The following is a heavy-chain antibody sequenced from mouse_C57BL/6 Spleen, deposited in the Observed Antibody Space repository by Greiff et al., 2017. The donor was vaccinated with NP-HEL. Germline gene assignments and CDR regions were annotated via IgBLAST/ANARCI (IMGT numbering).Heavy chain of an antibody. J-gene: IGHJ2*01. CDR2: INPNNGGT. V-gene: IGHV1-22*01. CDR1: GYTFTDYN. Sequence: EVQLQQSGPELVKPGASVKMSCKASGYTFTDYNMHWVKQSHGESLEWIGYINPNNGGTSYNQKFKGKATLTVNKSSSTAYMELRSLTSEDSAVYYCAREGHYYGVYFDYWGQGTTLTVSS. CDR3: AREGHYYGVYFDY. D-gene: IGHD1-1*01.